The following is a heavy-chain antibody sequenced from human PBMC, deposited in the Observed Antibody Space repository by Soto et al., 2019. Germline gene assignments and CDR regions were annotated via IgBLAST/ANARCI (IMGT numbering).Heavy chain of an antibody. CDR2: IDWDDDK. CDR3: ARTRGSRDGYNPGYYGMDV. D-gene: IGHD5-18*01. Sequence: SGPTLVNPTQTLTLTCTFSVFSLTSSGMCVNWIRQPPGKALEWLARIDWDDDKYFITSLKSRLTISKDTSKNQVVLTMTDMDPVDTATYYCARTRGSRDGYNPGYYGMDVWGQGITVTVSS. V-gene: IGHV2-70*11. CDR1: VFSLTSSGMC. J-gene: IGHJ6*02.